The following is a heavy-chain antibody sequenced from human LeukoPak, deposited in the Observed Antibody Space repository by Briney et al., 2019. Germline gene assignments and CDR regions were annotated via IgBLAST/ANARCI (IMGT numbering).Heavy chain of an antibody. CDR2: TSGGSGYI. D-gene: IGHD2-15*01. V-gene: IGHV3-21*06. Sequence: GGSLRLSCATSGFSFSSYTMNWVRQAPGTGLEWVSSTSGGSGYILYADSVKGRFTISRDNAKSSLCLQMNSLRAEDTAVYYCARGPLRAANFDFWGQGTLVTVSS. CDR3: ARGPLRAANFDF. CDR1: GFSFSSYT. J-gene: IGHJ4*02.